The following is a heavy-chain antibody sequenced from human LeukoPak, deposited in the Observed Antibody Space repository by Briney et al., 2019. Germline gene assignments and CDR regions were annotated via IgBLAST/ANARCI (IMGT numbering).Heavy chain of an antibody. D-gene: IGHD2-8*01. CDR1: GGSISSGNYY. V-gene: IGHV4-39*01. Sequence: SETLSLTCTVSGGSISSGNYYWGWIRQPPGKGLEWIGSIYSGSTYSNPSLKSRVIISVDTSENQFSLKLRSVTAADTAVYYCARHVWDIGFQQWGQGTLVTVSS. CDR2: IYSGST. J-gene: IGHJ1*01. CDR3: ARHVWDIGFQQ.